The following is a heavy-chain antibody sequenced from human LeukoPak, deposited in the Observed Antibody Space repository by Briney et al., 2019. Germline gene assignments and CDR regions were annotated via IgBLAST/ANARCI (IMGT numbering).Heavy chain of an antibody. Sequence: PGGSLRRSCAACGFTFSSYAMSWARQAPGRGLEWVSAISGSGGSTYYADSVKGRFTISRDNSKNTLYLQMNSLRAEDTAVYYCAKVGIVGATGAFDIWGEGTMVTVSA. V-gene: IGHV3-23*01. CDR3: AKVGIVGATGAFDI. J-gene: IGHJ3*02. CDR2: ISGSGGST. D-gene: IGHD1-26*01. CDR1: GFTFSSYA.